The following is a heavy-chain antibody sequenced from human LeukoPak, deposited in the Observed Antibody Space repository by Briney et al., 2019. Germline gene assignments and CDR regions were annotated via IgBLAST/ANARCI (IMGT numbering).Heavy chain of an antibody. CDR3: ARDHAMAVAGLIDY. CDR1: GFTLSRYW. Sequence: PGGSLRLSCAASGFTLSRYWMTWVRQAPGKGLEWLANIKEDGSDKYYVDSVEGRFTISRDNAKNSLYLQMNSLRAEDTAVYYCARDHAMAVAGLIDYWGQGTLVTVSS. D-gene: IGHD6-19*01. J-gene: IGHJ4*02. V-gene: IGHV3-7*01. CDR2: IKEDGSDK.